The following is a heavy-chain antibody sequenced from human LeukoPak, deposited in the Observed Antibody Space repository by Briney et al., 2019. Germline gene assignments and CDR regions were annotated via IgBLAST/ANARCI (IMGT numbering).Heavy chain of an antibody. J-gene: IGHJ4*02. CDR1: GYTFTAYY. D-gene: IGHD6-6*01. Sequence: ASVKVSRKASGYTFTAYYIHWVRQAPGQGLEWMGWINPNSGGTNYAQKFQGRVTVTRDTSISTAYMELSRLRSDDTAVYYCARDRFGSSLDYWGQGTLVTVSS. CDR3: ARDRFGSSLDY. CDR2: INPNSGGT. V-gene: IGHV1-2*02.